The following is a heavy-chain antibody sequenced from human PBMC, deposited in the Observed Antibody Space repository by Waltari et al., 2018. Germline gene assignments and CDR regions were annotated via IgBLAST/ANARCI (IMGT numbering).Heavy chain of an antibody. CDR3: ARDRGLFSSSSELQH. J-gene: IGHJ1*01. CDR1: GFTFNDFG. V-gene: IGHV3-33*01. D-gene: IGHD6-6*01. Sequence: QVQLVESGGGVGQPGRSLRLSCAASGFTFNDFGMNWVGQAPGKGVVWVALIWYDGSNRLYADSVGGRLTISRDKDQNTVDLQMTSLRDEDTAVYYCARDRGLFSSSSELQHWGQGTLVTVAS. CDR2: IWYDGSNR.